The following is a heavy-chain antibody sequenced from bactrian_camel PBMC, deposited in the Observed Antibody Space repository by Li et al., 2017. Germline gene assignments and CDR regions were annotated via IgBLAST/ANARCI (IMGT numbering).Heavy chain of an antibody. CDR3: TRDRGLAVPAGSFDY. D-gene: IGHD6*01. Sequence: VQLVESGGGLVQPGGSLKLSCAASGFTFSDYTMTWVRQAPGKGLEWVSDINSSGRSTNYADSVKGRFTISRDNAKNTLYLQLNSLTREDSAMYYCTRDRGLAVPAGSFDYWAQGTQVTVS. CDR1: GFTFSDYT. V-gene: IGHV3-1*01. J-gene: IGHJ6*01. CDR2: INSSGRST.